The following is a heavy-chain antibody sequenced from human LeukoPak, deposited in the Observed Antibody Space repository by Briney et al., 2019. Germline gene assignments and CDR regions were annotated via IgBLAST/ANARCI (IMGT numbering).Heavy chain of an antibody. Sequence: GASVKVSCKASGGTFSSYAISWVRQAPGQGLEWMGGIIPIFGTANYAQKFQGRVTITADESTSTAYMELSSLRSEDTAVYYCGDSSGWYLFADVSFDYWGQGTLVTVSS. V-gene: IGHV1-69*13. CDR3: GDSSGWYLFADVSFDY. CDR1: GGTFSSYA. CDR2: IIPIFGTA. J-gene: IGHJ4*02. D-gene: IGHD6-19*01.